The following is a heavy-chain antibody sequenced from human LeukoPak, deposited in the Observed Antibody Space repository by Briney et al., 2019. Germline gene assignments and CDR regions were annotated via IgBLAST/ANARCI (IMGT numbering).Heavy chain of an antibody. CDR1: GGSISSGAYY. D-gene: IGHD3-10*01. V-gene: IGHV4-30-4*08. CDR2: IYYSGST. CDR3: ARETRNGGFDY. J-gene: IGHJ4*02. Sequence: SQTLSLTCTVSGGSISSGAYYWSWIRQPPGKGLEWIGYIYYSGSTYYNPSLKSRVTISVDTSKNQFSLKLSSVTAADTAVYFCARETRNGGFDYWGQGTLVTVSS.